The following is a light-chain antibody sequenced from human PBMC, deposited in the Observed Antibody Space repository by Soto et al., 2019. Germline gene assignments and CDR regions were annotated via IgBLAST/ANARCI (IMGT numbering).Light chain of an antibody. CDR3: QQYGSSPWT. CDR1: KSVSSKY. Sequence: EIVLTQSPGTLSLSPGERATLSCRASKSVSSKYLAWCQKKNDQTPRLLIYGASIRATGISDRFSGSGSGTDFTLTISRLEPEDFAVYYCQQYGSSPWTFGQGTKVDIK. CDR2: GAS. J-gene: IGKJ1*01. V-gene: IGKV3-20*01.